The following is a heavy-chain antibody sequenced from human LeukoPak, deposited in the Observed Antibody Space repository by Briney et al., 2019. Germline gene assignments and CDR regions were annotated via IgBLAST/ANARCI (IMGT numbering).Heavy chain of an antibody. CDR2: IHNSEST. Sequence: SETLSLTCAVYGVSFSGYYWSWIRQPPGKGLEWIGNIHNSESTYYNPSLKSRVTMSVDTSKNQFSLKLSSVTAADTAVYYCARQVTFGYAFAYYFDYWGQGSLVTVSS. CDR3: ARQVTFGYAFAYYFDY. V-gene: IGHV4-34*01. J-gene: IGHJ4*02. CDR1: GVSFSGYY. D-gene: IGHD5-18*01.